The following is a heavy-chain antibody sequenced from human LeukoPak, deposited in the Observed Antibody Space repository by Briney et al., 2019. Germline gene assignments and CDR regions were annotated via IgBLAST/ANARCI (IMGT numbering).Heavy chain of an antibody. J-gene: IGHJ4*02. CDR2: ISSSSSYI. D-gene: IGHD2-15*01. CDR1: GFTFSSYS. Sequence: GGSLRLSCAASGFTFSSYSMNWVRQAPGKGLEWVSSISSSSSYIYYADSVKGRFTISRDNAKNSLYLQMNSLRAEDTAVYYCAKAIQYCSGGSCYSPFDYWGQGTLVTVSS. CDR3: AKAIQYCSGGSCYSPFDY. V-gene: IGHV3-21*04.